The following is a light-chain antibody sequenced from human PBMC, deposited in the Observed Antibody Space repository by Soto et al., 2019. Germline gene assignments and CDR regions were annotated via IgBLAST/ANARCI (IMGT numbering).Light chain of an antibody. Sequence: DIQMTQSPSTLSASVGDRVTITCRASQSIIGYLAWYQQKPGKAPKLLIYDASNLESGVPSRFSGSGSGTEFTLTISSLQPDDFATYYCQQYNSYSWTFGQGAKVDIK. V-gene: IGKV1-5*01. CDR2: DAS. CDR3: QQYNSYSWT. J-gene: IGKJ1*01. CDR1: QSIIGY.